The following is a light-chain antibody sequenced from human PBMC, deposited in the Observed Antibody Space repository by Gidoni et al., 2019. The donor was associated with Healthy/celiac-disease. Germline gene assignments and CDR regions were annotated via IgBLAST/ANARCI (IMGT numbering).Light chain of an antibody. CDR2: SNR. CDR1: SSNIGAGYA. V-gene: IGLV1-40*01. Sequence: QSLLTQPPTVSGAPGQRVTISCTGSSSNIGAGYAVHWYQQFPGTAPKLLIHSNRNRPSVVPDRFSGSKSGTSASLAITGLQAEDEADYYCQSYDSRLSGWVFGGGTKLTVL. CDR3: QSYDSRLSGWV. J-gene: IGLJ3*02.